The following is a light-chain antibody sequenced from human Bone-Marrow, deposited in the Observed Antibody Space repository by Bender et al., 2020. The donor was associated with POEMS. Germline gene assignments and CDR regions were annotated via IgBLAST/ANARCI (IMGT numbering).Light chain of an antibody. CDR2: DVS. J-gene: IGLJ7*01. V-gene: IGLV2-14*03. CDR1: SSDVGDYRY. CDR3: SSYRCSSTRAV. Sequence: QSALTQPASVSGSPGQSITISCTGTSSDVGDYRYVTWYQQHPGEPPKLIIYDVSRRPSGVSHRFSGSKSGNTASLTISGLQAEDEADYYCSSYRCSSTRAVFGGGTQLTVL.